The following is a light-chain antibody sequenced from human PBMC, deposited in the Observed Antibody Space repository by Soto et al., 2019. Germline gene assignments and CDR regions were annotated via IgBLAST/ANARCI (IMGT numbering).Light chain of an antibody. CDR2: ENN. CDR3: GTWDSSLSAGV. V-gene: IGLV1-51*02. Sequence: QSVLTQPPSVSAAPGQKVTISCSGSSSNIGNNYVSWYQQIPGTAPKLLIYENNKRPSGIPDRFSGSKSGTSATLGITGLQTGDEADYYCGTWDSSLSAGVFGGGTKLPVL. J-gene: IGLJ2*01. CDR1: SSNIGNNY.